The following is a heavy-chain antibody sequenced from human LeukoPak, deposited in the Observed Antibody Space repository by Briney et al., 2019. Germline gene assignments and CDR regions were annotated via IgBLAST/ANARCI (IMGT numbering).Heavy chain of an antibody. CDR2: ISGSGGST. J-gene: IGHJ4*02. CDR1: GFTFSSYA. D-gene: IGHD5-12*01. CDR3: AEDQSSGYCFDY. Sequence: GGSLRLSCAASGFTFSSYAMSWVRQAPGKGLEWVSAISGSGGSTYYADSVKGRFTISRDNSKNTLYLQMNSLRAEDTAVYYCAEDQSSGYCFDYWGQGTLVTVSS. V-gene: IGHV3-23*01.